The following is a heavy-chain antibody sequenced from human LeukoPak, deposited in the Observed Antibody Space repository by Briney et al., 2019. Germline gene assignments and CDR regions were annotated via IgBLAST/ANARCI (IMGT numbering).Heavy chain of an antibody. CDR3: ARGVIVGVTQEPDAFDI. CDR2: ISYGGSNK. Sequence: PGRSLRLSCAASGFTFSNYAMYWVRQAPGKGLEWVAVISYGGSNKNYADSVKGRFTISRDNSKNTLYLQMNSLRVEDTAVYHCARGVIVGVTQEPDAFDIWGQGTMVTVSS. J-gene: IGHJ3*02. V-gene: IGHV3-30-3*01. CDR1: GFTFSNYA. D-gene: IGHD1-26*01.